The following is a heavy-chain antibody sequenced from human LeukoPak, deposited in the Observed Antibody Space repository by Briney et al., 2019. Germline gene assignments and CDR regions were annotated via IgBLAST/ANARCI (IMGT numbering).Heavy chain of an antibody. CDR3: ARDDCSSTSCYHYGMDV. J-gene: IGHJ6*02. CDR1: GFAFNTYA. V-gene: IGHV3-21*01. D-gene: IGHD2-2*01. Sequence: PGGSLRLSCAASGFAFNTYAMHWVRQAPGKGLEWVSSISSSSSYIYYADSVKGRFTISRDNAKNSLYLQMNSLRAEDTAVYYCARDDCSSTSCYHYGMDVWGQGTTVTVSS. CDR2: ISSSSSYI.